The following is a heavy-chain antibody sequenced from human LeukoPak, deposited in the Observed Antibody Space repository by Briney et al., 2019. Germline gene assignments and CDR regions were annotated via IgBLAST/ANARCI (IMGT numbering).Heavy chain of an antibody. CDR3: AKAAAGPNHFDY. D-gene: IGHD6-13*01. J-gene: IGHJ4*02. CDR2: INPNSGGT. CDR1: GFTFTGYY. V-gene: IGHV1-2*02. Sequence: GGSLRLSCAASGFTFTGYYMHWVRQAPGQGLEWMGWINPNSGGTNYAQKFQGRVTMTRDTSISTAYMELSRLISDDTAVYYCAKAAAGPNHFDYWGQGTLVTVSS.